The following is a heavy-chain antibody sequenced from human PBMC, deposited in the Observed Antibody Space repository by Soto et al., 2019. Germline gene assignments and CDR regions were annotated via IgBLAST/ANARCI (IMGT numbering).Heavy chain of an antibody. V-gene: IGHV4-31*03. CDR3: ARSVFP. J-gene: IGHJ5*02. CDR1: GGSISSGGYY. Sequence: XXPGLVKPSQTLSLTCTVSGGSISSGGYYWSWIRQHPGKGXEWIGYIYYSGSTYYNPXLKSRXTISVDTPENQLSLKLSSVTAAYTAVYYCARSVFPWGQGTLVTVSS. CDR2: IYYSGST.